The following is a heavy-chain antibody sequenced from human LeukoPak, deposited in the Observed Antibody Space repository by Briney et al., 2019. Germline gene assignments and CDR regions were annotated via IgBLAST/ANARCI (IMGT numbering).Heavy chain of an antibody. CDR1: GGSISTSNYY. Sequence: SETLSLTCTVSGGSISTSNYYWGWIRQPPGKGLEWIGNIFYSGSTYYSPSLKSRVTISVDTSKNQFFLKLSSVTAADTAVYFCARVAREWFDPWGQGTLVTVSS. J-gene: IGHJ5*02. CDR2: IFYSGST. CDR3: ARVAREWFDP. V-gene: IGHV4-39*07.